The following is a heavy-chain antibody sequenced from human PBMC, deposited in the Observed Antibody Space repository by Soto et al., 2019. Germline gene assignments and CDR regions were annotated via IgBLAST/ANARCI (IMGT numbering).Heavy chain of an antibody. CDR3: ARGRGYSYDYGLDV. CDR1: GDTLINYA. CDR2: IIPVFGTA. Sequence: QVQLVQSGAEVTKPGSSVQVSCTASGDTLINYAISWVRQAPGQGLEWMGGIIPVFGTANYAQKCQGRVTISADESTSTAYMELSSLRSEDTAVYYCARGRGYSYDYGLDVWGQGTTVTVSS. D-gene: IGHD5-18*01. V-gene: IGHV1-69*12. J-gene: IGHJ6*02.